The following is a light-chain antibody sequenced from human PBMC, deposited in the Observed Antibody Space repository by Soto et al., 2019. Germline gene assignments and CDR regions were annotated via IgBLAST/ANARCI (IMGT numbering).Light chain of an antibody. CDR2: DAS. V-gene: IGKV3-11*01. Sequence: EIILTQSPATLSLSPGERATLSCRASQSLSTFLVWYQQKHGQAPRLLIYDASYRATGVPARFSGSGSGTDFTLTISSLEPEDSAVYYCQQWSSSPRTFGQGTKLEIK. CDR3: QQWSSSPRT. CDR1: QSLSTF. J-gene: IGKJ2*01.